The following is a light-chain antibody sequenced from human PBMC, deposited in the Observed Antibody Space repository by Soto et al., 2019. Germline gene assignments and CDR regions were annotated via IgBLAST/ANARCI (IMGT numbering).Light chain of an antibody. CDR3: QQYGSSPQT. CDR1: QSVTSSY. J-gene: IGKJ1*01. V-gene: IGKV3-20*01. CDR2: GAS. Sequence: EIVLTQSPGTLSLSPGERATLSCRASQSVTSSYLAWYQQKAGQAPRLLIYGASSRATGIPDRFSGSGSGTDFTLTISRLEPEDFAVYYCQQYGSSPQTFGQGTKVDNK.